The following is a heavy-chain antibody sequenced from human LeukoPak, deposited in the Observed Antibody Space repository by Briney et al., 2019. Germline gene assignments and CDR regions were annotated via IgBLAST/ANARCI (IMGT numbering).Heavy chain of an antibody. CDR3: ARESTIGYSSGWYSV. CDR2: INWNGGST. Sequence: PGGSLRLSCAASGFTFDDYAMSWVRQAPGKGLEWVSGINWNGGSTGYADSVKGRFTISRDNAKNSLYLQMNSLRAEDTALYYCARESTIGYSSGWYSVWGQGTLVTVSS. V-gene: IGHV3-20*04. CDR1: GFTFDDYA. D-gene: IGHD6-19*01. J-gene: IGHJ4*02.